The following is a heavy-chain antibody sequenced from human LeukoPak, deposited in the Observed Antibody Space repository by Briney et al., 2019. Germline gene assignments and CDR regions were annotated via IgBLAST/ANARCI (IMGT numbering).Heavy chain of an antibody. CDR3: AREKDSSGYYDAFDI. D-gene: IGHD3-22*01. CDR1: GYSISSGCY. CDR2: IYHSGST. J-gene: IGHJ3*02. Sequence: SETLSLTCTVSGYSISSGCYWGWIRQPPGKGLEWIGSIYHSGSTYYNPSLKSRVTISVDTSKNQFSLKLSSVTAADTAVYYCAREKDSSGYYDAFDIWGQGTMVTVSS. V-gene: IGHV4-38-2*02.